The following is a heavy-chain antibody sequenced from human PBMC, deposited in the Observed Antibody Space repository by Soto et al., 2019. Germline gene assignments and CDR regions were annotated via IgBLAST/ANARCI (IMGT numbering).Heavy chain of an antibody. J-gene: IGHJ5*02. V-gene: IGHV3-21*01. D-gene: IGHD3-22*01. Sequence: GGSLRLSCAASGFTFSSYSMNWVRQAPGKGLEWVSSISSSSSYIYYADSVKGRFTISRDNAKNSLYLQMNSLSAEDTAVYYCAISSHYDSSGYYYGDAPNWFGPWGQGTLVTVSS. CDR3: AISSHYDSSGYYYGDAPNWFGP. CDR2: ISSSSSYI. CDR1: GFTFSSYS.